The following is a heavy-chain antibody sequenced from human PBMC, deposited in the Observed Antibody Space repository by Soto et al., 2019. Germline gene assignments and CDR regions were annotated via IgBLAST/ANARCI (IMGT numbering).Heavy chain of an antibody. CDR3: ARDPWDL. CDR2: IQEDGSAQ. CDR1: GFRFNTYW. V-gene: IGHV3-7*03. Sequence: HPGGSLRLSCAASGFRFNTYWMSWVRQAPGKGLEWVANIQEDGSAQYYVDSVKGRFTISRDNAKNSLYLQMNSLRAEDTAVYFCARDPWDLWGQGALVTSPQ. J-gene: IGHJ4*02. D-gene: IGHD1-26*01.